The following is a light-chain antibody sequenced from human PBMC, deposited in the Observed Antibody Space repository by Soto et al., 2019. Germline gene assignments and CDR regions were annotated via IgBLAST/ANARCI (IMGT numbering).Light chain of an antibody. CDR1: QSINNW. V-gene: IGKV1-5*01. Sequence: DIHMTQSPSTLSASVGDRVTITCRASQSINNWLAWYQQKPGKAPKLLIYDASSLESGVPSRFRGSGSGTEFTLPLSRLQPDDFATYYCQQYNSYSWTFGQGTKVDIK. CDR2: DAS. J-gene: IGKJ1*01. CDR3: QQYNSYSWT.